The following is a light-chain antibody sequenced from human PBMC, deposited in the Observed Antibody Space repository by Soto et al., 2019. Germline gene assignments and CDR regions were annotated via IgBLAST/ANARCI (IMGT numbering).Light chain of an antibody. V-gene: IGKV3-15*01. J-gene: IGKJ1*01. CDR2: DAS. CDR3: QQYNNWRT. Sequence: ETMMTQSPDTLSLSLGERATLSCRASQSLRSSLAWYQQKPGQAPRLLIYDASTRATGIPARFSGSGSGTDFTLTISSLQSEDFAVYYCQQYNNWRTFGQGTKVDIK. CDR1: QSLRSS.